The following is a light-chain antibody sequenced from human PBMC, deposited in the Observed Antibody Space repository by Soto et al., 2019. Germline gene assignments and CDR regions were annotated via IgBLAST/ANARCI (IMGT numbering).Light chain of an antibody. J-gene: IGKJ1*01. CDR2: EAS. CDR3: LQYSTYPWT. V-gene: IGKV1-5*03. CDR1: QRINKL. Sequence: EIHMTQSPSTRSTSVGNTVSITCXASQRINKLLAWYQQKPGKAPKLLIYEASALEGGVPSRFSGSGAGTDFTVTISSLQPDDFATYYCLQYSTYPWTFGQGTKVDI.